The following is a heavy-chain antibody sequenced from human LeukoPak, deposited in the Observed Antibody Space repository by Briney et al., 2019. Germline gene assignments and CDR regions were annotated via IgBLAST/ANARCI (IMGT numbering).Heavy chain of an antibody. J-gene: IGHJ3*02. CDR1: GYTFTSYY. CDR2: MNPNSGNT. V-gene: IGHV1-8*02. Sequence: ASVKVSCKASGYTFTSYYMHWVRQAPGQGLEWMGWMNPNSGNTGYAQKFQGRVTMTRNTSISTAYMELSRLRSDDTAVYYCASGGSTMFFSSAAFDIWGQGTMVTVSS. D-gene: IGHD3-9*01. CDR3: ASGGSTMFFSSAAFDI.